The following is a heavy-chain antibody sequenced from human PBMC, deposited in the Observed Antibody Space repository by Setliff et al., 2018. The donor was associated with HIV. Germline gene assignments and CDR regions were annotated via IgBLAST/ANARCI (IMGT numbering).Heavy chain of an antibody. D-gene: IGHD6-19*01. Sequence: SVKVSCKASGDTFSNYAISWVRQAPGQGLEWVGRIIPIFGTGNHAQKFQGRVTISADKSTSTVYMDLSSLRSDDTAVYYCARDVERYSSHSGSGPWGQGTLVTVSS. CDR1: GDTFSNYA. J-gene: IGHJ5*02. V-gene: IGHV1-69*06. CDR2: IIPIFGTG. CDR3: ARDVERYSSHSGSGP.